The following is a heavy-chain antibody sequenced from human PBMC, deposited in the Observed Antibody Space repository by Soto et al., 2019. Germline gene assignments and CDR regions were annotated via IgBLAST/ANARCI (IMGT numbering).Heavy chain of an antibody. J-gene: IGHJ6*02. D-gene: IGHD1-1*01. CDR2: MNQDGSEK. Sequence: EVQLVESGGGLVQPGGSLRLSCTVSGFTLGDYWITWVRQAPGKGLEWVANMNQDGSEKYYVDSVQGRFAISRDNAKNSLYLQMHSLSAEDTAVYYCASQRVSYAMDVWGQGTTVTVSS. CDR3: ASQRVSYAMDV. V-gene: IGHV3-7*05. CDR1: GFTLGDYW.